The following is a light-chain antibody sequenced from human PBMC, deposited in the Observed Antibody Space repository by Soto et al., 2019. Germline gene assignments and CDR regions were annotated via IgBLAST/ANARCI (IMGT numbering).Light chain of an antibody. J-gene: IGKJ5*01. V-gene: IGKV3-11*01. CDR1: QSVSSR. CDR2: GAS. CDR3: QQRHMWPIT. Sequence: EIVMTQSPGTLSLSPGERATLSCRASQSVSSRLAWYQQKPGQAPRLLISGASSRATGIPPRFSGSGSGTDFTLTISSLEPEDSAVYYCQQRHMWPITFGQGTRLEIK.